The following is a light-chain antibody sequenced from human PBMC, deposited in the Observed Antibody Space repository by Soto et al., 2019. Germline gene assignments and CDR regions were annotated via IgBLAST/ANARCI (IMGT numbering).Light chain of an antibody. V-gene: IGKV3-20*01. J-gene: IGKJ4*01. CDR2: RAS. CDR3: QQYESSPLT. CDR1: QRVSSGF. Sequence: EIVLTQSPDTLSLSPGERATLSCRASQRVSSGFLAWYQQKPGQAPRLLIYRASTRATGIPDRFTGSGSGTDFTLTISRLEPEDFAVYYCQQYESSPLTFGGGPRWRSN.